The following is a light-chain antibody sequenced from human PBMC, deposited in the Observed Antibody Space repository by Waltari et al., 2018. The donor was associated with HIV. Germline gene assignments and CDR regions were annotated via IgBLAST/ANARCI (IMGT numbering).Light chain of an antibody. V-gene: IGLV10-54*01. CDR2: RND. CDR1: NNHIGSQR. Sequence: QSGLTQPPSMSKTFRQTATISCNGDNNHIGSQRVAWFQQHHGHPPKLLSYRNDNRPSGISGRFSASRSGDTAYLSISSLQSEDEADYYCSTWDTSLSAWVFGGGTKLTVL. CDR3: STWDTSLSAWV. J-gene: IGLJ3*02.